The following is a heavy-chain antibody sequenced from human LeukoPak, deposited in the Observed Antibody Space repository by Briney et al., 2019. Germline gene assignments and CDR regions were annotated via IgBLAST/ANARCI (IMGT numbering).Heavy chain of an antibody. CDR3: ARVDDEGYFQH. Sequence: SETLSLTCTVSGGSISSYYWSWIRQPPGKGLAWIGYIYYSGSTNYNPSLKSRVIISVDTSKNQFSLKLSSVTAADTAVYYCARVDDEGYFQHCGQGTLVTVSS. CDR2: IYYSGST. D-gene: IGHD2-2*03. J-gene: IGHJ1*01. CDR1: GGSISSYY. V-gene: IGHV4-59*01.